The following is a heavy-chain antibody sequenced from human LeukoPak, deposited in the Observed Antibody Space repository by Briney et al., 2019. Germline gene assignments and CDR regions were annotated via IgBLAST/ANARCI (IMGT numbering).Heavy chain of an antibody. D-gene: IGHD3-9*01. CDR1: GYSFTSYW. V-gene: IGHV5-10-1*01. Sequence: GESLQISCQGSGYSFTSYWISWVRQMPGKGLEWMGRIDPSDSYTNYSPSFQGHVTISADKSISTAYLQWSSLKASDTAMYYCASSDMNGYGMDVWGKGTTVTVSS. CDR2: IDPSDSYT. J-gene: IGHJ6*04. CDR3: ASSDMNGYGMDV.